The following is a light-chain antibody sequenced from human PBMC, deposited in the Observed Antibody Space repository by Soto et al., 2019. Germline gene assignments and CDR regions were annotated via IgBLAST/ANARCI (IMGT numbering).Light chain of an antibody. CDR3: CSYAGSSTVV. J-gene: IGLJ2*01. V-gene: IGLV2-23*02. CDR2: EVS. CDR1: SSDVGSYNL. Sequence: QSVLTQPASVSGSPGQSITISCTGTSSDVGSYNLVSWYQQHPGKAPKLMIYEVSKRPSGVSNRFSGSKSGNTASLTISGLQAEDEADYYCCSYAGSSTVVFGGGTNVTVL.